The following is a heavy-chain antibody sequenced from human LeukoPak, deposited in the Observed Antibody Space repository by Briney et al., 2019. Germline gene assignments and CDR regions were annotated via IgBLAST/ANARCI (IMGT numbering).Heavy chain of an antibody. J-gene: IGHJ3*02. CDR1: GVSISSSSYY. Sequence: SETLSLTCTVSGVSISSSSYYWGWIRQPPGKGLEWIGSIYHSGSTYDNPSLKSRVTISVDPSKNPFSLKLSSVTAADTAVYYCAREGARWEPSFSAFDIWGQGTMVTVSS. D-gene: IGHD1-26*01. CDR3: AREGARWEPSFSAFDI. V-gene: IGHV4-39*07. CDR2: IYHSGST.